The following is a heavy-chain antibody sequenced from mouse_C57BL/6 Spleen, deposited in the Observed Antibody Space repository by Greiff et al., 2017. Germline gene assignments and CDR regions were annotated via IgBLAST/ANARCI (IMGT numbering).Heavy chain of an antibody. CDR2: ISSGSSTI. Sequence: EVQVVESGGGLVKPGGSLKLSCAASGFTFSDYGMHWVRQAPEKGLEWVAYISSGSSTIYYADTVKGRFTISRDNAKNTLFLQMTSLRSEDTAMYYCARPGDYGPDYFDDWGQGTTLTVSS. CDR3: ARPGDYGPDYFDD. V-gene: IGHV5-17*01. D-gene: IGHD2-4*01. CDR1: GFTFSDYG. J-gene: IGHJ2*01.